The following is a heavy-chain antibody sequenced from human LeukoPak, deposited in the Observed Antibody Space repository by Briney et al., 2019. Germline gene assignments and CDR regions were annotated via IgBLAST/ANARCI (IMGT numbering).Heavy chain of an antibody. V-gene: IGHV4-30-2*01. D-gene: IGHD2-2*01. CDR3: AREGTSHCPSH. CDR2: ISHSGTT. CDR1: GGSITSGGYS. J-gene: IGHJ4*02. Sequence: PSETLSLTCAVSGGSITSGGYSWSWIRQPPGQGLEWIGYISHSGTTSYNPSLKSRVTISVDRSKNQFSLELSSVTAADTAVYYCAREGTSHCPSHWGQGTLVTVSS.